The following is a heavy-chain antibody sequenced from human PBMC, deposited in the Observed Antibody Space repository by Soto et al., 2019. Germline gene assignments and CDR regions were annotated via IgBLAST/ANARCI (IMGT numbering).Heavy chain of an antibody. V-gene: IGHV4-34*01. D-gene: IGHD5-12*01. Sequence: QVQLQQWGAGLLKPSETLSLTCAVYGEPLSGYFWTWIRQPPGKGLEWIGEINQSGSNTYNPSLKSRVTISLDTSKNHFSLRLTSVTAADTAVYFCAREIPRDGYNFGSGAMDVWGQGTTVTVSS. J-gene: IGHJ6*02. CDR3: AREIPRDGYNFGSGAMDV. CDR2: INQSGSN. CDR1: GEPLSGYF.